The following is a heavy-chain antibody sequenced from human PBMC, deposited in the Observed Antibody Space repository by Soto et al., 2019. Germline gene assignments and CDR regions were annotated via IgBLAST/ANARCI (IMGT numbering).Heavy chain of an antibody. CDR1: GGTFSSYT. CDR2: IIPILGIA. D-gene: IGHD3-22*01. Sequence: QVQLVQSGAEVKKPGSSVKVSCKASGGTFSSYTISWVRQAPGQGLEWMGRIIPILGIANYAQKFQGRVTITADKSTSTAYMELSSLRSEDTAVYYCARSVSVVVIADLDAFDIWGQGTMVTVSS. J-gene: IGHJ3*02. V-gene: IGHV1-69*02. CDR3: ARSVSVVVIADLDAFDI.